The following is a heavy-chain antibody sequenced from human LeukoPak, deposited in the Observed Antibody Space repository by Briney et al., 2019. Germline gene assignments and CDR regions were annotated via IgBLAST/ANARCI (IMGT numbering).Heavy chain of an antibody. D-gene: IGHD3-16*01. V-gene: IGHV1-24*01. J-gene: IGHJ4*02. CDR1: GYTLSDLN. CDR2: YDPEDGET. Sequence: ASVKVSCKVSGYTLSDLNMHWVRQAPGKGLEWIGGYDPEDGETIFAQKFQGRVTMTEDTSADIAYMELSSLRSDDTAVFYCATEPNWGSGTGAWGQGTLVTVSS. CDR3: ATEPNWGSGTGA.